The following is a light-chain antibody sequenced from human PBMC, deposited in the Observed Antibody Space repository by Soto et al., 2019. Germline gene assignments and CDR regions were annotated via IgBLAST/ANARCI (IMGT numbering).Light chain of an antibody. Sequence: DIVLTQSPATLSLSPGERATLSCRASQSVARFLAWYQQKPGQAPRLLIYDISNRAAGIPASFSGSGSGTDFTLTISRLEPEDFAVYYWQQRNFWLTFGGGTKVDIK. J-gene: IGKJ4*01. CDR3: QQRNFWLT. CDR2: DIS. CDR1: QSVARF. V-gene: IGKV3-11*01.